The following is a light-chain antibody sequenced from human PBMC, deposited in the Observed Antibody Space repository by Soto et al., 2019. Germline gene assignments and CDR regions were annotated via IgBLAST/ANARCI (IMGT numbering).Light chain of an antibody. V-gene: IGKV1-5*03. Sequence: DVQMTQSPSTLSASVGDRVTFTCRASQNIKSWLAWYQQKPGKAPKLLIYRASSLESGVPSRFSGSGSGTEFTLTLSSLQPDDFSTYYCQQYDSYSYTFGQGTKLEIK. CDR1: QNIKSW. CDR2: RAS. J-gene: IGKJ2*01. CDR3: QQYDSYSYT.